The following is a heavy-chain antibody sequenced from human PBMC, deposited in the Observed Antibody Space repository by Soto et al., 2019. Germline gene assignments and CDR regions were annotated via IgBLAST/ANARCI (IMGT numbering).Heavy chain of an antibody. J-gene: IGHJ4*02. Sequence: SQTLSLTCAISGDSVSSNSVAWNWIRQSPSRGLEWLGRTYYRSKWYNDYAVSVKSRITINPDTSKNQFSLQLNSVTPEDTAVYYCSDCGSSAFDSWGQGTLVTVSS. D-gene: IGHD1-26*01. CDR3: SDCGSSAFDS. CDR1: GDSVSSNSVA. CDR2: TYYRSKWYN. V-gene: IGHV6-1*01.